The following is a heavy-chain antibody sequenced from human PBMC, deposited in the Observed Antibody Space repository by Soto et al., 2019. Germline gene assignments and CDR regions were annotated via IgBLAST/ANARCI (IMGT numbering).Heavy chain of an antibody. D-gene: IGHD5-18*01. CDR1: GGSISSSSYC. CDR3: ARQTRGYSYGYLDY. V-gene: IGHV4-39*01. J-gene: IGHJ4*02. CDR2: IYYSGST. Sequence: SVTLSLTCTVSGGSISSSSYCWGWIRQPPGKGLEWIGSIYYSGSTYYNPSLKSRVTISVDTSKNQFSLKLSSVTAADTAVYYCARQTRGYSYGYLDYWGQGTLVTVSS.